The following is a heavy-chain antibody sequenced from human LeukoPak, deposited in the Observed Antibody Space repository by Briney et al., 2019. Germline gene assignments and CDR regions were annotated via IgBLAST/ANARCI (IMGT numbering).Heavy chain of an antibody. CDR3: ARLSGGSALRNDAFHI. V-gene: IGHV5-51*01. CDR1: GYSFADYW. D-gene: IGHD1-26*01. Sequence: GESLKISCKVSGYSFADYWIGWVRQMPGKGLEWMGIIYPGDSDTRYSQSFQGQVTISADKSINTAYLQWSSLKASDTAIYYCARLSGGSALRNDAFHIWGQGTVVAVSS. J-gene: IGHJ3*02. CDR2: IYPGDSDT.